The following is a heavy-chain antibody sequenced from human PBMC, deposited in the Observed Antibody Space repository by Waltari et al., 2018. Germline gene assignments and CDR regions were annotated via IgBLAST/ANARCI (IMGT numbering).Heavy chain of an antibody. V-gene: IGHV3-74*01. D-gene: IGHD5-18*01. Sequence: EVQLVESGGGLVQPGGSLSLSWEASGFTFSSSWMHWVRQTPGKGLVWVSRISSDGNTTTYADSVKGRFTISRDNAKNTLYLQMNSLRAEDTALYYCARVEYTYGPYCFDSWGQGTPVTVSS. CDR3: ARVEYTYGPYCFDS. CDR2: ISSDGNTT. CDR1: GFTFSSSW. J-gene: IGHJ4*02.